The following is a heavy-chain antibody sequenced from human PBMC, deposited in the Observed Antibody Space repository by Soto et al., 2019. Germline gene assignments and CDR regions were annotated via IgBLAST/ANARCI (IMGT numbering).Heavy chain of an antibody. CDR2: AHHSGRT. J-gene: IGHJ4*02. CDR1: GDSMTSSNW. V-gene: IGHV4-4*02. Sequence: QVQLLESGPGLLKPSGTLSLTCTVSGDSMTSSNWWNWVRQPPGKGLEWIGEAHHSGRTNYNPSLKSRVTISVDRSQSRFSLQLTSVTAADTAVYYCARSEATALDYWGQGTLVTVSS. CDR3: ARSEATALDY.